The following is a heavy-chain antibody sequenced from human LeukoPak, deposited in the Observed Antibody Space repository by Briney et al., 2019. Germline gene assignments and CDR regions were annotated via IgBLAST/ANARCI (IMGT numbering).Heavy chain of an antibody. CDR2: INHSGST. CDR3: ARVSRTTYYYGSGSYFAY. D-gene: IGHD3-10*01. J-gene: IGHJ4*02. CDR1: GGSFSGYY. V-gene: IGHV4-34*01. Sequence: SETLSLTCAVYGGSFSGYYWSWIRQPPGKGPEWIREINHSGSTNYNPSLKSRVTISVDTSKNQFSLKLSSVTAADTAVYYCARVSRTTYYYGSGSYFAYWGQGTPVTVSS.